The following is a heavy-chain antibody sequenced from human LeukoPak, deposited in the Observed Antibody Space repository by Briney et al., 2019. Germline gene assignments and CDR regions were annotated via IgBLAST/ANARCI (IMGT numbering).Heavy chain of an antibody. D-gene: IGHD6-19*01. J-gene: IGHJ4*02. CDR1: GYTFTSYG. CDR3: ARVGQWLVQGRGASDY. CDR2: ISAYNGNT. V-gene: IGHV1-18*04. Sequence: ASVNASCKASGYTFTSYGISWVRQCRGQGLELMGSISAYNGNTNYAQKLQGRVTMTTDTSTSTPYMELRSLRSDDTAVYYCARVGQWLVQGRGASDYWGQGTLVTVSS.